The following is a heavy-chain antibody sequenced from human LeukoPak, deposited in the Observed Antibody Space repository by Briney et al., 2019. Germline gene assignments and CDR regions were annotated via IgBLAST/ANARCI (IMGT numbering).Heavy chain of an antibody. CDR1: GYTFTGYY. CDR2: INPNSGGT. CDR3: ARGGSLSYYAGEDHFDY. J-gene: IGHJ4*02. Sequence: ASVKVSCMASGYTFTGYYMHWVRQAPGQGLEWMGWINPNSGGTNYAQKFQGRVTMTRDTSISTAYMELSRLRSDDTAVYYCARGGSLSYYAGEDHFDYWSQGTLVTVSS. V-gene: IGHV1-2*02. D-gene: IGHD2-8*01.